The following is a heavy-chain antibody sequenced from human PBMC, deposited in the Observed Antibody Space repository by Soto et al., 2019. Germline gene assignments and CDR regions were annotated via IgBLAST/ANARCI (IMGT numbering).Heavy chain of an antibody. V-gene: IGHV4-39*01. J-gene: IGHJ5*02. CDR3: ANFDIMITFGGVIAPNWFDP. CDR1: GGCISSRSDY. D-gene: IGHD3-16*02. CDR2: IYYSGST. Sequence: SETLSLTCTVSGGCISSRSDYWGWIRQPPGKGLEWIGSIYYSGSTYYNPSLKSRVTISVDTSKNQFSLKLSSVTAADTAVYYCANFDIMITFGGVIAPNWFDPWGQGTLLTVSS.